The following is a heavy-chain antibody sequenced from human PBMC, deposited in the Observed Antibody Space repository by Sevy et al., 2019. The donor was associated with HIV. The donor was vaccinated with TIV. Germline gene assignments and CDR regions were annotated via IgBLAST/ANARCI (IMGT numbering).Heavy chain of an antibody. V-gene: IGHV1-46*01. CDR3: ARGVTYYYDSSGYMDY. D-gene: IGHD3-22*01. CDR2: INPSGGST. CDR1: GYTFTSYY. J-gene: IGHJ4*02. Sequence: ASVKVSCKASGYTFTSYYMHWVRQAPVQGLEWMGIINPSGGSTSYAQKFQGRVTMTRDTSTSTVYMELSSLRSEDTAVYYCARGVTYYYDSSGYMDYWGQGTLVTVSS.